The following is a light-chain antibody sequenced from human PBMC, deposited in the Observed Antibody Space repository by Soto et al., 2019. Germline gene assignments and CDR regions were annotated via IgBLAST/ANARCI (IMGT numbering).Light chain of an antibody. Sequence: QSVLTQPPSMSAAPGQMVAISCSGTSSNIGDNSDSWYQHFPGTAPKVLIYDNNRRPSGIPDRFSGSKSGTSATLTIIGLQTGDEADYYCATWDSALSAGVFGGGTKLTVL. V-gene: IGLV1-51*01. J-gene: IGLJ3*02. CDR1: SSNIGDNS. CDR3: ATWDSALSAGV. CDR2: DNN.